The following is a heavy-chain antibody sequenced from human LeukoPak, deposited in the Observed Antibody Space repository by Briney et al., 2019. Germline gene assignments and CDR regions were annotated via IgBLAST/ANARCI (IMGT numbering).Heavy chain of an antibody. Sequence: SLTLSLTCAICGHSVPSNCAAWTWSPQSPSRGLEWLGRTYYWSKRYNDYAVSVKSRITINPDTSKNQLSLQRNSGTPEDTAAYYCARAYGSGSSLFDYWGQGTLVTVSS. CDR3: ARAYGSGSSLFDY. V-gene: IGHV6-1*01. CDR1: GHSVPSNCAA. J-gene: IGHJ4*02. CDR2: TYYWSKRYN. D-gene: IGHD3-10*01.